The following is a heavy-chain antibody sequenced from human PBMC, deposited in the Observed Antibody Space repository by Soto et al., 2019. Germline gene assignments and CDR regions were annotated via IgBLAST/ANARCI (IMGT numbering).Heavy chain of an antibody. Sequence: QSGVSLRLSCAASGFTFGSYAMSWVRQAPGKGLEWVSIISGSAGTTYYADSVKGHFTISRDNSKNTLYLQMNSLRAEDTAIYYCAKGVAVGLHFGSSTDRGFDPWGQGTLVTVSS. CDR1: GFTFGSYA. CDR2: ISGSAGTT. CDR3: AKGVAVGLHFGSSTDRGFDP. V-gene: IGHV3-23*01. D-gene: IGHD6-6*01. J-gene: IGHJ5*02.